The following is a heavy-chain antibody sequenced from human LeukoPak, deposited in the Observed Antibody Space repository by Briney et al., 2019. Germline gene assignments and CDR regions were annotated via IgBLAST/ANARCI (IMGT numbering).Heavy chain of an antibody. J-gene: IGHJ4*02. V-gene: IGHV3-7*03. CDR2: IKQDGSEK. D-gene: IGHD3-9*01. CDR3: AREVGLRYFDWLPHFDY. Sequence: GGSLRLSCAASGFTFSSYWMSWVRQAPGKGLEWVANIKQDGSEKYYVDSVKGRFTISRDNAKNSLYLQMNSLRAEDTAVYYCAREVGLRYFDWLPHFDYWGQGTLVTVSS. CDR1: GFTFSSYW.